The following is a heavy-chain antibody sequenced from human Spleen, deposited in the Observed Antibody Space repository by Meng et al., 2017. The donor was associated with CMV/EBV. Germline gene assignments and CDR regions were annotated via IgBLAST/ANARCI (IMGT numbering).Heavy chain of an antibody. CDR2: IHHSGST. V-gene: IGHV4-30-4*08. J-gene: IGHJ4*02. CDR1: GGSISSGDYY. CDR3: ARGRLGVVPAAIFRGDPRGARPTFWDY. D-gene: IGHD2-2*01. Sequence: LRLSCTVSGGSISSGDYYWNWIRQPPGKGREWMGYIHHSGSTYYNMSPKSRLTISVDTSKNQFSLKLSSVTAADTAVYYCARGRLGVVPAAIFRGDPRGARPTFWDYWGQGTLVTVSS.